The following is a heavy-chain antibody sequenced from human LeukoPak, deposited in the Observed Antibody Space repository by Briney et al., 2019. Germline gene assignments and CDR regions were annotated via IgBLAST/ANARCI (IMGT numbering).Heavy chain of an antibody. CDR1: GFTFSNYN. V-gene: IGHV3-48*02. J-gene: IGHJ5*02. CDR2: ITLSRTTI. Sequence: GGSLRLSCAASGFTFSNYNMNWVRQAPGKGLEWVAYITLSRTTIYYADSVKGRFTISRDNAKNSLSLQMNSLRDEDTAVYYCARDVATISNWFDPWGQGTLVTVSS. D-gene: IGHD5-24*01. CDR3: ARDVATISNWFDP.